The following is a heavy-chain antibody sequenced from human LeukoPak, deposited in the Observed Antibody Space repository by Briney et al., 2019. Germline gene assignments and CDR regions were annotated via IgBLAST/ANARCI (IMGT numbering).Heavy chain of an antibody. CDR3: ATENYYDSRGYYTFGH. V-gene: IGHV3-74*01. J-gene: IGHJ4*02. CDR2: INGDGSTT. Sequence: PGGSLRLSCAASGFAFNKYWMHWVRQAPGKGLVWVSRINGDGSTTSYADSVKGGFTISRDNAKNTLYLQMSSLRAEDTAVYYCATENYYDSRGYYTFGHWGQGTLVTVSS. CDR1: GFAFNKYW. D-gene: IGHD3-22*01.